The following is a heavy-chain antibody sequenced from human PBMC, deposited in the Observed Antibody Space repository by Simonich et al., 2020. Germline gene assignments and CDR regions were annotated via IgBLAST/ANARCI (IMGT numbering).Heavy chain of an antibody. J-gene: IGHJ3*02. Sequence: QVQLVQSGAEVKKPGASVKVSCKASGYTFTGYYMHWVRQAPGQGLEWMGRINPTSGGTNYAQKCQGRVTMTRDTSISTAYMELSRLRSDDTAVYYCARDWYYYDSSGYYSDAFDIWGQGTMVTVSS. CDR3: ARDWYYYDSSGYYSDAFDI. D-gene: IGHD3-22*01. V-gene: IGHV1-2*06. CDR2: INPTSGGT. CDR1: GYTFTGYY.